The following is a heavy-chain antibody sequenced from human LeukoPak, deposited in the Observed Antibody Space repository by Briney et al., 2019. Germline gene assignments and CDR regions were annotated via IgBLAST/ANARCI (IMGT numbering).Heavy chain of an antibody. Sequence: GGSLRLSCAASGFTFSRHGMHWVREAPGKGLEWVAVISYDGSNKHYADSVKGRFTISRDNSKNTLYLQMNSLRAEDRAVYYCAELGITMIGGVWGKGTTVTISS. CDR1: GFTFSRHG. CDR2: ISYDGSNK. V-gene: IGHV3-30*18. CDR3: AELGITMIGGV. D-gene: IGHD3-10*02. J-gene: IGHJ6*04.